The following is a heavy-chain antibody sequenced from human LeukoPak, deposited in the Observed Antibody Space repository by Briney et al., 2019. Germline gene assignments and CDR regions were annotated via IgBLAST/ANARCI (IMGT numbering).Heavy chain of an antibody. CDR2: ISYDGSNK. J-gene: IGHJ4*02. V-gene: IGHV3-30-3*01. CDR3: ARHPKSGYTGYESDY. Sequence: GGSLRLSWAAAAFTFSSYTMHWVRQAPGKGLEWVAVISYDGSNKYYADSVKGRFTISRDNAKNSLHLQMNSLRAEDTAVYYCARHPKSGYTGYESDYWGQGTLVIVSS. D-gene: IGHD5-12*01. CDR1: AFTFSSYT.